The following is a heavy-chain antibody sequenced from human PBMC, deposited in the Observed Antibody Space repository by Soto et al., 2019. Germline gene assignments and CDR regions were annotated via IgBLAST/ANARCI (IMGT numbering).Heavy chain of an antibody. CDR2: ISGSGGST. Sequence: PGGSLRLSCAASGFTFSSYAMSWVRQAPGKGLEWVSAISGSGGSTYYADSVKGRFTISRDNSKNTLYLQMNSLRAEDTAVYYCAKAIGLDIAAPKYYFDYWGQGTLVAVSS. CDR1: GFTFSSYA. CDR3: AKAIGLDIAAPKYYFDY. D-gene: IGHD6-6*01. J-gene: IGHJ4*02. V-gene: IGHV3-23*01.